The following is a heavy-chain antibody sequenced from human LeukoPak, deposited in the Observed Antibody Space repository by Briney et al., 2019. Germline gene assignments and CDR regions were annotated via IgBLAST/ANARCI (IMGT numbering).Heavy chain of an antibody. D-gene: IGHD3-3*01. CDR2: ISSSSSTI. CDR3: ARDLDYDFWSGYYPY. Sequence: AGTLGLSCAAAGFTFSSYSMNWVRQGPGKGWEWGSYISSSSSTIYYADSVQGRFTISRDNAKNSLYLQMISLRGEDTDVYYCARDLDYDFWSGYYPYWGQGTLVTVSS. CDR1: GFTFSSYS. V-gene: IGHV3-48*04. J-gene: IGHJ4*02.